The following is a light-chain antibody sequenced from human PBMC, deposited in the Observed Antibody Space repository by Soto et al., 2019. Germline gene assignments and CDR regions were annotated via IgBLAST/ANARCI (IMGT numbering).Light chain of an antibody. Sequence: QSVLTHPPSASGSPEQPVTIACTGTSSDVCGYDYVSWYQQYPGKAPKLLIYGVSKRPSGVPDRSSGSKTGHTASLTVSGLQADDEADYYCNSYVGDNNSLFATGTKFTVL. CDR2: GVS. J-gene: IGLJ1*01. CDR3: NSYVGDNNSL. CDR1: SSDVCGYDY. V-gene: IGLV2-8*01.